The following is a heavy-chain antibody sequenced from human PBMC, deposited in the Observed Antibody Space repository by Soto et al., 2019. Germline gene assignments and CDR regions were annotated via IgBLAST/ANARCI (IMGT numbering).Heavy chain of an antibody. D-gene: IGHD2-21*01. CDR2: ISGYNGNT. CDR3: ARGPQGCSGGDCYSDY. J-gene: IGHJ4*02. V-gene: IGHV1-18*01. CDR1: GYTFTSYG. Sequence: QVQLVQSGAEVKKSGASVKVSCKASGYTFTSYGISWARQAPGQGPEWMGWISGYNGNTNYAQQLQGRVTMTTDTSTSTVYMELRSLRSDDTAVYYCARGPQGCSGGDCYSDYWGQGTLVTVSS.